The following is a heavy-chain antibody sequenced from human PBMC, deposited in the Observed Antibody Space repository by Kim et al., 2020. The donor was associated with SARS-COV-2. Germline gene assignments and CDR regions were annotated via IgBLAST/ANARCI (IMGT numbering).Heavy chain of an antibody. CDR2: IRNRADRYSI. V-gene: IGHV3-72*01. Sequence: GGSLRLSCAASGFTFSDHFMDWFRQAPGKGLEWVARIRNRADRYSIEYAASIKGRFTISRDDSRNSLYLQMNSLKTEDTAVYYCTRDRSGAADYWGQGTLVTVSS. CDR1: GFTFSDHF. D-gene: IGHD6-13*01. CDR3: TRDRSGAADY. J-gene: IGHJ4*02.